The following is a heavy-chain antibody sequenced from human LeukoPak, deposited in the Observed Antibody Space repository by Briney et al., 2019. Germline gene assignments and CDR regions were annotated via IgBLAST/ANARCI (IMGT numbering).Heavy chain of an antibody. CDR2: TYYTSKWYT. V-gene: IGHV6-1*01. D-gene: IGHD6-13*01. CDR1: GDSVSRNSVA. Sequence: SQTLSLTCAISGDSVSRNSVAWNWIRQSPSRYLEWLGRTYYTSKWYTEYAVSVKSRISINPNTSKNQFSLQMNSVTPEDTAVYYCARGSWFDYWGQGTLVTVSS. J-gene: IGHJ4*02. CDR3: ARGSWFDY.